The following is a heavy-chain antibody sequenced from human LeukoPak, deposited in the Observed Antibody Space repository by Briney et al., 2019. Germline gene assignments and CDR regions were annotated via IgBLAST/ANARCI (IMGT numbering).Heavy chain of an antibody. J-gene: IGHJ4*02. CDR1: GFTVSSNY. Sequence: GGSLRLSCAASGFTVSSNYMSRVRQAPGKGLEWVSLTYSGGSTYYADSVKGRFTISRDNSKTTLYLQMNSLRAEDTAVYYCARSITGRASFDYWGQRTLVTVSS. CDR2: TYSGGST. V-gene: IGHV3-66*01. D-gene: IGHD1-14*01. CDR3: ARSITGRASFDY.